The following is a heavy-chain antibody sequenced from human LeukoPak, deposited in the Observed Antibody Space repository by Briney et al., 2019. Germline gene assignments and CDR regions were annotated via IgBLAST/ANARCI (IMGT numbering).Heavy chain of an antibody. D-gene: IGHD4/OR15-4a*01. J-gene: IGHJ4*02. Sequence: SGGSLRLSCVGSGFTFSSYWMHWVLQAPGKGLVWVSRINSDGSSTSYADSVKGRFTISRDNAKNTLYLQMNSLRAEDTAAYYCARSNFIFSNDYWGQGTLVTVSS. CDR3: ARSNFIFSNDY. CDR2: INSDGSST. CDR1: GFTFSSYW. V-gene: IGHV3-74*01.